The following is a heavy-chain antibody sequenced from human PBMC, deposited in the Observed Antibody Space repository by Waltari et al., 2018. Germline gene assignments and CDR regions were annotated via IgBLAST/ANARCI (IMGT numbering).Heavy chain of an antibody. Sequence: QVEVVESGGGVVQPGTSLRLSWQASGFTFSNDGMHVVRRAPGQGQEWVAVISYDGSKKYNADSVKGRFTISRDNSKNTLSLQMDSLRAEDTAVYYCAKDAGGGYYYYGMHVWGPGTTVTVSS. V-gene: IGHV3-30*18. CDR3: AKDAGGGYYYYGMHV. D-gene: IGHD3-10*01. CDR1: GFTFSNDG. CDR2: ISYDGSKK. J-gene: IGHJ6*02.